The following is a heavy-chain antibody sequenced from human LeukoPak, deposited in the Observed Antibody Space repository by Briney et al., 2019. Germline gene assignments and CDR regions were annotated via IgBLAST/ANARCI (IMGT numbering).Heavy chain of an antibody. D-gene: IGHD6-13*01. CDR2: IYYTGST. J-gene: IGHJ5*01. CDR1: GGSISSYY. CDR3: ATHPYSSSWFDY. V-gene: IGHV4-59*08. Sequence: SETLSLTCTVSGGSISSYYWNWVRQPPGRGLEWIGYIYYTGSTHYNPSLKSRVTISVDTSKNQFSLKLSSVTAADTAVYYCATHPYSSSWFDYWGQGTLVTVSS.